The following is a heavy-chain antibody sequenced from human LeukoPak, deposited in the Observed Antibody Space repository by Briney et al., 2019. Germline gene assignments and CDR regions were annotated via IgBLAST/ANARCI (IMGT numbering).Heavy chain of an antibody. Sequence: SVKVSCMASGCTFSSYAISWVRQAPGQGLEWMGRIIPILGIANYTQKFQGRVTITADKTTSTAYMELSSLRSEDTAVYYCARAGSSSWVDYWGQGTLVTVSS. CDR1: GCTFSSYA. D-gene: IGHD6-13*01. CDR3: ARAGSSSWVDY. CDR2: IIPILGIA. V-gene: IGHV1-69*04. J-gene: IGHJ4*02.